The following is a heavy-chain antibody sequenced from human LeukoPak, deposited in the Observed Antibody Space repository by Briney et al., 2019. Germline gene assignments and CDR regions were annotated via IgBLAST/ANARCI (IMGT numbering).Heavy chain of an antibody. CDR3: ASQGHHGKIVGTTLSYFYMDV. Sequence: SETLSLTCAVYGRPFSGYYWSWIRQPPGKGLEWIGEINHSGSTNYNPSLKSRVTISVDTSKDQFSLKLSSVTAADTAFYYCASQGHHGKIVGTTLSYFYMDVWGKGTTVTVSS. V-gene: IGHV4-34*01. CDR2: INHSGST. D-gene: IGHD1-26*01. J-gene: IGHJ6*03. CDR1: GRPFSGYY.